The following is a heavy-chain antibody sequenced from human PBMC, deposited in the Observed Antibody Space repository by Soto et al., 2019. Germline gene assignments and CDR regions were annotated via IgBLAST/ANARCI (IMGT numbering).Heavy chain of an antibody. CDR3: ARDSHSQQPNHLWGGGYMDV. J-gene: IGHJ6*03. D-gene: IGHD6-13*01. V-gene: IGHV4-31*11. CDR1: GGSISNGGYY. CDR2: IYFSGST. Sequence: QLQLQESGPGLVKPSQTLSLTCAVSGGSISNGGYYWSWIRQHPGKGLEWIGSIYFSGSTYYNPSRKSRVTLSVATPKNQFSLKLSSVTAEDTAVYYCARDSHSQQPNHLWGGGYMDVWGKGTTVTVSS.